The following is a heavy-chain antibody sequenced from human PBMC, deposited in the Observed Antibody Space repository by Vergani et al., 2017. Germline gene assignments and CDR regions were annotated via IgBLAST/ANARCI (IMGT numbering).Heavy chain of an antibody. CDR1: GFTVSSNY. V-gene: IGHV3-53*04. J-gene: IGHJ6*02. CDR2: NYSGGST. CDR3: ARDSGWYEEGMDV. D-gene: IGHD6-19*01. Sequence: EVQLVESGGGLVQPGGSLRLSCAASGFTVSSNYMSWVRQAPGKGLEWVSVNYSGGSTYYAASVKGRFTISRHNSKNTLYLQMNSLRAEDTAVYYCARDSGWYEEGMDVWGQGTTVTVSS.